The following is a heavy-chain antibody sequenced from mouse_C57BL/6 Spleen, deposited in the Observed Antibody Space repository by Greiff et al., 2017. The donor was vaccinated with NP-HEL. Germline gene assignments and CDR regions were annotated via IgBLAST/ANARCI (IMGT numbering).Heavy chain of an antibody. CDR1: GFSLSTSGMG. D-gene: IGHD2-10*01. Sequence: QVTLKESGPGILQSSQTLSLPCSFSGFSLSTSGMGVSWIRQPSGKGLEWLAHIYWDDDKRYNPSLKSRLTISKDTSRNQVFLKITSVDTADTATYYCARREGLLSYAMDYWGQGTSVTVSS. J-gene: IGHJ4*01. V-gene: IGHV8-12*01. CDR2: IYWDDDK. CDR3: ARREGLLSYAMDY.